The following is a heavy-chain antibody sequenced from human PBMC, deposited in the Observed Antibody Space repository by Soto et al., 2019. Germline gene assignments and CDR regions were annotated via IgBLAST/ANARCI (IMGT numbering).Heavy chain of an antibody. Sequence: SETLSLTCAVYGGSFSAYYWSWVRQPPGKGLEWIGEIIHSESTKYNPSLKSRFTISVDTSKNQFSLKLSSVTAAATAVYYCARKRPTDGGWEFANYYGMDVWGQGTPGTVSS. CDR1: GGSFSAYY. V-gene: IGHV4-34*12. CDR3: ARKRPTDGGWEFANYYGMDV. CDR2: IIHSEST. D-gene: IGHD1-26*01. J-gene: IGHJ6*02.